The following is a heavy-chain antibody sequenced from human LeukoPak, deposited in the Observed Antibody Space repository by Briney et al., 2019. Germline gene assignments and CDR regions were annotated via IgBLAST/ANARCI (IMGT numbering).Heavy chain of an antibody. CDR2: ISAYNGNT. D-gene: IGHD1-26*01. Sequence: GASVKVSCKASGYTFPSYGISWVRQAPGQGLERMVWISAYNGNTDYAQKLQGRVTMTTDTSTSTAYVELRSLRSDDTGVYYCARDRLSAAGGWDLVFDYWGQGTLVTVSS. J-gene: IGHJ4*02. V-gene: IGHV1-18*01. CDR1: GYTFPSYG. CDR3: ARDRLSAAGGWDLVFDY.